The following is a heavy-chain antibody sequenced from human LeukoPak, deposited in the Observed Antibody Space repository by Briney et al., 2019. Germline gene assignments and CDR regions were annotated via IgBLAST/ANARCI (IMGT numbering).Heavy chain of an antibody. CDR3: TKDVTGRDYSGDS. Sequence: GGSLRLSCAASGFTFSSYAMSWVRQAPGKGLEGVSTISVSGSETFYADSVKGRFTVSRDNSTTTLYLQMNSLRAEDTAVYYCTKDVTGRDYSGDSWGQGTLVTVSS. V-gene: IGHV3-23*01. D-gene: IGHD4-11*01. CDR2: ISVSGSET. CDR1: GFTFSSYA. J-gene: IGHJ4*02.